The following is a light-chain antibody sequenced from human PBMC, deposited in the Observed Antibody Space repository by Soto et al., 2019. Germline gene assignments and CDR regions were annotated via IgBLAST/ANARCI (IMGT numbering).Light chain of an antibody. V-gene: IGLV2-14*01. J-gene: IGLJ3*02. CDR1: SSDVGGYNY. Sequence: QSVLTQPASVSGSPGQSITISCTGTSSDVGGYNYVSWYQQYPGKAPKLIIYEVNNRPSGVSNRVSGSKSGNTASLTISGLQAEDEADYYCLSYTSSNTRVFGGGTKVTVL. CDR2: EVN. CDR3: LSYTSSNTRV.